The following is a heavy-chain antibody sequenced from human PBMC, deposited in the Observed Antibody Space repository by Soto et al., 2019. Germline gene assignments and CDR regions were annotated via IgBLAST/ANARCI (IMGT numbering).Heavy chain of an antibody. J-gene: IGHJ4*02. D-gene: IGHD6-13*01. Sequence: SETLSLTCTVSGGSISSSSYYWGWIRQPPGKGLEWIGRIYYSGSTYYNPSLKSRVTISVDTSKNQFSLKLSSVTAADTAVYYCARHRWYSSRSSDSPFDYWGQGTLVTVSS. CDR2: IYYSGST. CDR1: GGSISSSSYY. V-gene: IGHV4-39*01. CDR3: ARHRWYSSRSSDSPFDY.